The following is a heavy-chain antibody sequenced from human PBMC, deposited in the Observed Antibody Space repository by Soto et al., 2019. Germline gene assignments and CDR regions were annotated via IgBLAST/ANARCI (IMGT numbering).Heavy chain of an antibody. CDR2: VHPSGST. CDR1: SASLGDHY. J-gene: IGHJ6*02. CDR3: ARGKPSGYMFGLRNFFYCGLDV. V-gene: IGHV4-34*02. Sequence: QGQLRQWGAGVLKPSDTLSLTCAVFSASLGDHYWAWIRQSPDKGPEWMGEVHPSGSTDYNPSLKGRFTVSLDTSKNQFSLKVAFGTGADTAVYFCARGKPSGYMFGLRNFFYCGLDVWGPGTTVTVSS. D-gene: IGHD5-18*01.